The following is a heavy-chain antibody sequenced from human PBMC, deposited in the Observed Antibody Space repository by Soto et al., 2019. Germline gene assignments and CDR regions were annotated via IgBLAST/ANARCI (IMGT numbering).Heavy chain of an antibody. CDR1: GGSFNPYH. CDR3: ARSMNDHNHHHWGFDS. Sequence: SETLSLTCAVYGGSFNPYHWSFIRQPPGKRLEWIGEIDHTGRTNYNPSVKGRVTMSVDTSKNQFSLNLRSVTAADTAVYFCARSMNDHNHHHWGFDSWAQGTLVTVSS. V-gene: IGHV4-34*01. CDR2: IDHTGRT. J-gene: IGHJ5*01. D-gene: IGHD7-27*01.